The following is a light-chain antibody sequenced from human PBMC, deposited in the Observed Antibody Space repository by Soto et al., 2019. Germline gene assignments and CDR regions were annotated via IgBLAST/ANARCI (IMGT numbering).Light chain of an antibody. V-gene: IGLV2-14*02. CDR1: SSDVGSYNL. CDR2: EVS. Sequence: QSALTQPASVSGSPGQSITISCTGTSSDVGSYNLVSWYQQHPGKAPKLMIYEVSNRPSGVSNRFSGSKSGNTASLTISGLQAEDEADYYCSSYTSSSTRNVVFGGGTKLTVL. CDR3: SSYTSSSTRNVV. J-gene: IGLJ2*01.